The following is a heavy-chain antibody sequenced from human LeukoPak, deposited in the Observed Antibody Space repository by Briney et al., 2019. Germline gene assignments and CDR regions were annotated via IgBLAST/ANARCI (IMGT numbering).Heavy chain of an antibody. CDR1: GLTFSTYA. V-gene: IGHV3-23*01. J-gene: IGHJ4*02. CDR2: ISGSAGTT. Sequence: PGGSLRLSCAASGLTFSTYAMSWVRQAPGKGLEWVSAISGSAGTTHYADSVKGRFTISRDNSKNTLYLQMNNLKVEDTAVYYCAKTQYIAVAYFDYWGQGTLVTVSS. D-gene: IGHD6-19*01. CDR3: AKTQYIAVAYFDY.